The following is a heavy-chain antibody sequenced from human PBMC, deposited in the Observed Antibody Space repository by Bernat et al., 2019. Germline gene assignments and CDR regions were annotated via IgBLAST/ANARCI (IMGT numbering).Heavy chain of an antibody. CDR3: AKDRVTMVRGVTLSDY. CDR1: GFTFSSYG. D-gene: IGHD3-10*01. V-gene: IGHV3-30*18. J-gene: IGHJ4*02. Sequence: QVQLVESGGGVVQPGRSLRLSCAASGFTFSSYGMHWVRQAPGKGLEWVAVISYDGSNKYYVDSVKGRFTISRDNSKNTLYLQMNSLRAEDTAVYYCAKDRVTMVRGVTLSDYWGQGTLVTVSS. CDR2: ISYDGSNK.